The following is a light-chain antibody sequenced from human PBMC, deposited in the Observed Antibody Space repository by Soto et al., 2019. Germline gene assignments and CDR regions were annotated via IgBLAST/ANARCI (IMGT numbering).Light chain of an antibody. V-gene: IGKV1-5*01. CDR1: QSISNW. CDR2: DAS. Sequence: DIQMTQSPSTLSASVGDRVTITCRASQSISNWFAWYQQKPGKAPKLLIYDASSLESGVPSRFSGSGSETEFTLTISSLQPDDFATYYCQQYNSYPWTFGQGTKVDIK. J-gene: IGKJ1*01. CDR3: QQYNSYPWT.